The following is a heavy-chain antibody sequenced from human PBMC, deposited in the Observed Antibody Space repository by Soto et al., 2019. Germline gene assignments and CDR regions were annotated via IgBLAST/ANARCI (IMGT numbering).Heavy chain of an antibody. V-gene: IGHV1-69*17. CDR1: GDTFNSYV. J-gene: IGHJ4*02. Sequence: QVQLVQSGAEVKRPGSSVKVSCESSGDTFNSYVISWVRQAPGQGLEWMGGIIPIIGVSHYAHKFQGRVTISALSSAGTAYMELTNLGFEDTALYYCAGESLGAKGADHWGQGTLVTVSS. CDR3: AGESLGAKGADH. CDR2: IIPIIGVS. D-gene: IGHD3-16*01.